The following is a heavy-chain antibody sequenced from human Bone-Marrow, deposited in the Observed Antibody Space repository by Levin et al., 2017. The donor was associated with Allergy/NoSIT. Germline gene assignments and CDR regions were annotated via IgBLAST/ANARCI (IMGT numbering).Heavy chain of an antibody. V-gene: IGHV1-8*01. J-gene: IGHJ5*02. CDR1: GDTFSSYD. CDR3: ATGQGHLVGPP. Sequence: PGASVKVSCKASGDTFSSYDINWVRQASGQGLEWMGWMNPKSGNTVYAQKFKGRVTMTRNTSISTAYMDLSSLRSDDTAVYYCATGQGHLVGPPWGQGTLVTVSS. D-gene: IGHD6-6*01. CDR2: MNPKSGNT.